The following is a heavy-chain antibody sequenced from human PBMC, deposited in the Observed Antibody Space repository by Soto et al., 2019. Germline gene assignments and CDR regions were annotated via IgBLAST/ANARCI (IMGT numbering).Heavy chain of an antibody. V-gene: IGHV4-34*01. Sequence: SETLSLTCAVYGGSFSGYYWSWIRQPPGKGLEWIGEINHSGSTNYNPSLKSRVTISVDTSKNQFSLKLSSVTAADTAVYYCARIGNPGALLGYCSGGSCYALDYWGQGTLVTVSS. D-gene: IGHD2-15*01. J-gene: IGHJ4*02. CDR1: GGSFSGYY. CDR3: ARIGNPGALLGYCSGGSCYALDY. CDR2: INHSGST.